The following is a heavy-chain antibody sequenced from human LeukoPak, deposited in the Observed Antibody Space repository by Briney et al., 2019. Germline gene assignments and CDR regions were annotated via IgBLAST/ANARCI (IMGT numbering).Heavy chain of an antibody. CDR2: INHSGST. D-gene: IGHD2/OR15-2a*01. CDR1: GGSFSGYY. CDR3: ARGRRELKYGPDY. V-gene: IGHV4-34*01. Sequence: SETLSLTCAVYGGSFSGYYWSWIRQPPGKGLEWIGEINHSGSTNYNPSLKSRVTISVDTSKNQFSLKLSSVTAADTAVYYCARGRRELKYGPDYWGQGTVVTVSS. J-gene: IGHJ4*02.